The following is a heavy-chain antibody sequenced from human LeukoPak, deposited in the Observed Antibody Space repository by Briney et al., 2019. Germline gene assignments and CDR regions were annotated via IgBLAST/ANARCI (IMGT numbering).Heavy chain of an antibody. CDR2: IKQDGSEK. CDR3: ARSSAGSWYVWFDY. Sequence: GGPLRLSCAASGFTFSSYWMSWVRQAPEKGLEWVANIKQDGSEKYYVDSVKGRFTISRDNAMNSLYLQMNSLRAEDTAVYYCARSSAGSWYVWFDYWGQGTLVTVSS. D-gene: IGHD6-13*01. CDR1: GFTFSSYW. V-gene: IGHV3-7*01. J-gene: IGHJ4*02.